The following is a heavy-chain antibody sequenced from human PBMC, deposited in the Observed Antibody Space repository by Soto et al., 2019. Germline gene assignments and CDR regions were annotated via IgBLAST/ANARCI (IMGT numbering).Heavy chain of an antibody. CDR3: ARVNTAMGGFDY. CDR1: GGTFSSYA. D-gene: IGHD5-18*01. V-gene: IGHV1-69*06. CDR2: IIPIFSTA. J-gene: IGHJ4*02. Sequence: QVQLVQSGAEVKKPGSSVKVSCKASGGTFSSYAISWVRQAPGQGLEWMGGIIPIFSTANYAQKFQGRVTITADKSTSTAYMELSRLRSEDTAVYYCARVNTAMGGFDYWGQGTLVTVSS.